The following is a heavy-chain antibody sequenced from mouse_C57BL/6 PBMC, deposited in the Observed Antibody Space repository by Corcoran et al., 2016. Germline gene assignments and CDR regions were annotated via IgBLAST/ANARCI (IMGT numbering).Heavy chain of an antibody. D-gene: IGHD2-2*01. CDR2: INPNNGGT. J-gene: IGHJ4*01. V-gene: IGHV1-18*01. Sequence: EVQLQQSGPELVKPGASVKIPCKASGYTFTDYNMDWVKQSHGKSLEWIGDINPNNGGTIYNQKFKGKATLTVDKSSSTAYMELRSLTSEDTAVYYWARWGVTTVPYAMDYWGQGTSVTVSS. CDR3: ARWGVTTVPYAMDY. CDR1: GYTFTDYN.